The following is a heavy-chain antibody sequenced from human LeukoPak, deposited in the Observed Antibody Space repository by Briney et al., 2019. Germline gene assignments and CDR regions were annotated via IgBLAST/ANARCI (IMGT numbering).Heavy chain of an antibody. Sequence: ETLSLTCSVSGGSISKSSHYWGWIRQPPGKGLEWVANIRQDGNENYYVDSLKGRFTISRDNAKNSLYLQMNSLRAEDTAVYYCARNINFWSGYDCWGQGTLVTVSS. CDR2: IRQDGNEN. CDR3: ARNINFWSGYDC. V-gene: IGHV3-7*01. CDR1: GGSISKSSHY. J-gene: IGHJ4*02. D-gene: IGHD3-3*01.